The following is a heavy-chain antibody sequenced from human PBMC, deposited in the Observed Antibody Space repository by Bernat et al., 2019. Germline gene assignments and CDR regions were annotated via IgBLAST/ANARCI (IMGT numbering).Heavy chain of an antibody. J-gene: IGHJ5*02. V-gene: IGHV4-39*01. CDR3: ARLGLMVGWRTNWFDP. Sequence: QLQLQESGPGLVKPSETLSLTCTLSGGSISSSSYYWGWIRQPPGKGLEWIGSIYYSGSTYYNPSLKSRVTISVDTSKNQFSLKLSSVTAADTAVYYCARLGLMVGWRTNWFDPWGQGTLVTVSS. CDR2: IYYSGST. CDR1: GGSISSSSYY. D-gene: IGHD2-8*02.